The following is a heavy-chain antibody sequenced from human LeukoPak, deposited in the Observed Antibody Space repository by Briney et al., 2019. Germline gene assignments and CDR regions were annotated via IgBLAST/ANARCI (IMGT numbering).Heavy chain of an antibody. Sequence: GGSLRLSCAASGFTFSSYGMHWVRQAPGKGLEWVAFIRYDGSNKYYADSVKGRFTISRDNSKNTLYLQMNSLRAEDTAVYYCAKDNTTSITYYYYGMDVWGQGTTVTVSS. CDR3: AKDNTTSITYYYYGMDV. CDR2: IRYDGSNK. D-gene: IGHD5-24*01. V-gene: IGHV3-30*02. J-gene: IGHJ6*02. CDR1: GFTFSSYG.